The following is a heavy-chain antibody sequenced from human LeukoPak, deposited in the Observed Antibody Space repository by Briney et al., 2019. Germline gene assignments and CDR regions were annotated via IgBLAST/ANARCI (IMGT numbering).Heavy chain of an antibody. CDR1: GGTFSSYA. D-gene: IGHD1-14*01. Sequence: GASVKVSCKASGGTFSSYAISWVRQAPGQGLEWMGGIIPIFGTANYAQKFQGRVTITADESTSTAYMELSSLRSEDTAVYYCASTAPVSGTASFDYWGQGTLVTVPS. J-gene: IGHJ4*02. V-gene: IGHV1-69*13. CDR3: ASTAPVSGTASFDY. CDR2: IIPIFGTA.